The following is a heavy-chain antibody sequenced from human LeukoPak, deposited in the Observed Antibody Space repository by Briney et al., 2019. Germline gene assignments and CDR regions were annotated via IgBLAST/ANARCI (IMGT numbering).Heavy chain of an antibody. CDR3: ASGGGVFWFDP. Sequence: SETLSLTCTVSGASINTYYWSWIRQPPGKGLEWLGYIYYRGISNYNPPLKSRVTMSLDTSRNQFSLTLTSVTAADTAVYYCASGGGVFWFDPWGQGTLVTVSS. D-gene: IGHD3-16*01. CDR1: GASINTYY. J-gene: IGHJ5*02. CDR2: IYYRGIS. V-gene: IGHV4-59*08.